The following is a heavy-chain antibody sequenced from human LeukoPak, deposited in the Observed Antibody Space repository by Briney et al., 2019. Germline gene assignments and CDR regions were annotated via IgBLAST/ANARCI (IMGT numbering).Heavy chain of an antibody. D-gene: IGHD3-10*01. CDR1: GFNFSRSG. CDR3: ARVPYYYDSGSYYNPDAFDI. CDR2: IYHDARSK. J-gene: IGHJ3*02. V-gene: IGHV3-33*01. Sequence: PGGSLRLSCAASGFNFSRSGMHWVRQAPGKGVEWVAFIYHDARSKYYADSVKGRFTVSRDNAKNSLYLQMNSLRAEDTAVYYCARVPYYYDSGSYYNPDAFDIWGQGTMVTVSS.